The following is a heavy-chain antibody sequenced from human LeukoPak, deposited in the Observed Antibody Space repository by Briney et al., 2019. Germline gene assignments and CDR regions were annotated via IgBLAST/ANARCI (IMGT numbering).Heavy chain of an antibody. J-gene: IGHJ6*03. D-gene: IGHD6-19*01. Sequence: SETLSLTCAVYGGSFSGYYWTWTCQPPGQGLEWIGEVTDTGNRNYNPSLRSRVTISVDTAKNQFSLKVTSVTAADTSVFYCARGRGYSSGWGHHYYSIDVWGQGTTVTVS. CDR3: ARGRGYSSGWGHHYYSIDV. V-gene: IGHV4-34*01. CDR1: GGSFSGYY. CDR2: VTDTGNR.